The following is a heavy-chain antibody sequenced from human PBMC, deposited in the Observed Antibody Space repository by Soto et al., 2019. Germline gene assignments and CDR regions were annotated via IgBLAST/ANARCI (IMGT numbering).Heavy chain of an antibody. Sequence: SETLSLTCTVSGGSISSYYWSWIRQPPGKGLEWIGYIYYSGSTNYNPSLKSRVTISVDTSKNQFSLKLSSVTAADTAVYYCARALSGYEFFFDYWGQGTLVTVSS. CDR2: IYYSGST. V-gene: IGHV4-59*01. D-gene: IGHD5-12*01. CDR3: ARALSGYEFFFDY. CDR1: GGSISSYY. J-gene: IGHJ4*02.